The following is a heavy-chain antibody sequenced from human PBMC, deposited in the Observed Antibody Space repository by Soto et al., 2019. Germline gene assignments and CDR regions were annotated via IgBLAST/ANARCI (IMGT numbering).Heavy chain of an antibody. J-gene: IGHJ1*01. CDR2: VYCSGST. CDR1: GGSINNHY. CDR3: ARHVTSEWLVLEYFQH. V-gene: IGHV4-59*08. Sequence: SETLSLTCTVSGGSINNHYWSWIRQPPGKGLEWLGYVYCSGSTNYNPSLKSRVTISVDTSKNQFSLKLSSVTAADTAVYYCARHVTSEWLVLEYFQHWGQGTLVTVSA. D-gene: IGHD6-19*01.